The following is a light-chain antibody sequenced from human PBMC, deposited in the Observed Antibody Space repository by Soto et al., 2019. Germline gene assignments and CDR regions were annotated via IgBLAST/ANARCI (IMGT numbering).Light chain of an antibody. V-gene: IGKV1-5*01. CDR3: QQYNSYSRT. J-gene: IGKJ1*01. CDR1: QTISSW. Sequence: DIQMTQSPSTLPASVGDRVTITCRASQTISSWLAWYQQKPGKAPDLLIYDASRLAGGVPSRFSGSGSGTEFTLTISSLQPDDFATYYCQQYNSYSRTFGQGTKVDIK. CDR2: DAS.